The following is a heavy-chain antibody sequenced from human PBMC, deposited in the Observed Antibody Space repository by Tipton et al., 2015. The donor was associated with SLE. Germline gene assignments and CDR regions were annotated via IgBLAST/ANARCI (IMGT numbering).Heavy chain of an antibody. V-gene: IGHV3-48*03. CDR1: GFTFSSYE. CDR3: AWGAARLGGMDV. Sequence: QLVQSGGGLVRPGGSLRLSCAASGFTFSSYEMNWVRQAPGKGLEWVSYISSSGSTIYYADSVKGRFTISRDNAKNSLYLQMNSLRAEDTAVYYCAWGAARLGGMDVWGQGTAVTVSS. J-gene: IGHJ6*02. CDR2: ISSSGSTI. D-gene: IGHD2-15*01.